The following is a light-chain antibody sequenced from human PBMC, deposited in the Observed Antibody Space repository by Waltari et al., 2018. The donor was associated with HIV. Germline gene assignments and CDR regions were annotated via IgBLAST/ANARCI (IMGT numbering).Light chain of an antibody. V-gene: IGKV2-28*01. CDR2: LGS. Sequence: DIVMTQPPLSLPVTPGEPASISCRSSQSLLHSNGYNYLDWYLQKPGQSPQLLIFLGSNRASGVPDRVSGSGSGTDFTMKISRVEAEDVGVYYCMQALQTPYSFGQGTKLEIK. CDR3: MQALQTPYS. J-gene: IGKJ2*03. CDR1: QSLLHSNGYNY.